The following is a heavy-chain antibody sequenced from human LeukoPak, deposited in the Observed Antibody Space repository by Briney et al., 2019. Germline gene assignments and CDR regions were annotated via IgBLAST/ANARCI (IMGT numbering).Heavy chain of an antibody. CDR3: ARDPYSSSWSYGMDV. CDR2: IKQDGSEK. CDR1: GFTFSDYW. Sequence: GGSLSLSCTASGFTFSDYWMSWVRQTPEKGLEWVANIKQDGSEKVYLDSVKGRFTISRDNAQTSLYLHMNSLRAEYTAVYYCARDPYSSSWSYGMDVWGQGTTVTVSS. V-gene: IGHV3-7*05. D-gene: IGHD6-13*01. J-gene: IGHJ6*02.